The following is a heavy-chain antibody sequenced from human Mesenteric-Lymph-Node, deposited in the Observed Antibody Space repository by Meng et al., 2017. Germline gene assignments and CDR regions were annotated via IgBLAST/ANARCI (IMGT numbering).Heavy chain of an antibody. J-gene: IGHJ3*02. CDR3: ARHGGTYDYVWGSYRSHAFDI. V-gene: IGHV3-33*01. D-gene: IGHD3-16*02. CDR2: IWYDGSNK. CDR1: GFTFSSYG. Sequence: GESLKISCAASGFTFSSYGMHWVRQAPGKGLEWVAVIWYDGSNKYYADSVKGRFTIPRDNSKSTLYLQMNSLRAEDTAVYYCARHGGTYDYVWGSYRSHAFDIWGQGTMVTVSS.